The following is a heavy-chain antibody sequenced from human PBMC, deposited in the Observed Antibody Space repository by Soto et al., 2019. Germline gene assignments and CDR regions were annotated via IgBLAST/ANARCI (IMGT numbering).Heavy chain of an antibody. CDR2: TYDRGST. V-gene: IGHV4-31*03. J-gene: IGHJ4*02. D-gene: IGHD2-15*01. CDR3: TRSNNDSRGHCFDY. Sequence: QVQLQESGPGLVKPSQTLSLTCTVSGGSISSGGYYWSWIRQHPGKGLEWIGYTYDRGSTYYSPTLKSRVTISVDSSKNQFSLKLSSVTAADTAVYYCTRSNNDSRGHCFDYWGQGTLVTVSS. CDR1: GGSISSGGYY.